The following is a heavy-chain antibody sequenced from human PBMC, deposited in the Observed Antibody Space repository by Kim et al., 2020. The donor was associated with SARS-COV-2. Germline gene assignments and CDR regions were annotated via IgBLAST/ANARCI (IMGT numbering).Heavy chain of an antibody. D-gene: IGHD3-22*01. J-gene: IGHJ5*02. CDR1: GYTFTSYD. V-gene: IGHV1-8*01. CDR3: ARMSYDFDSRGVGETVNWFDP. CDR2: MHPNSGET. Sequence: ASVKVSCKASGYTFTSYDINWVRQAPGQGLAWMGWMHPNSGETGYAQKFHGRVTMSRDTSISTAYMELSSLTSEDTAVYYCARMSYDFDSRGVGETVNWFDPWGQGTLVIVSS.